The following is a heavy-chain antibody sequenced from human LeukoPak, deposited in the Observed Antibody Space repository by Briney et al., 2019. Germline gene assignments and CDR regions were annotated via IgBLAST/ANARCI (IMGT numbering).Heavy chain of an antibody. D-gene: IGHD3-10*01. CDR2: VNTNSGGT. Sequence: ASGKVSCKASGYTFTNFDIMWVRQATGQGLEWMGWVNTNSGGTGYAQKFQGRVSMTRDTSIGTAYMELSSLRSDDTAIYYCARGRGGTIIRGYLDSWGQGTLVSVSS. V-gene: IGHV1-8*01. CDR1: GYTFTNFD. CDR3: ARGRGGTIIRGYLDS. J-gene: IGHJ4*02.